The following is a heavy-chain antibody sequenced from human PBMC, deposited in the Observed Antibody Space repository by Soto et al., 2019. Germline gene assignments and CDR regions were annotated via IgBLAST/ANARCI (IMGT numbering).Heavy chain of an antibody. Sequence: ASVKVSCKGLGYSFSSYGISWVRQAPGQGLEWMGWISAYSGNTNYVQKFQGRVAMTTDTSTSTAYLDLRSLKSDDTAVYYCARDPPITGSLRGTPLMAVWGQGTTVTVYS. CDR1: GYSFSSYG. V-gene: IGHV1-18*04. CDR3: ARDPPITGSLRGTPLMAV. J-gene: IGHJ6*02. D-gene: IGHD1-20*01. CDR2: ISAYSGNT.